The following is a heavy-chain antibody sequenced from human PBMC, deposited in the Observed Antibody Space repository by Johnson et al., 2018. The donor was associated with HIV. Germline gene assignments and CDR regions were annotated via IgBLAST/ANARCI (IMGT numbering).Heavy chain of an antibody. Sequence: EVQLVESGGGLVQPGGSLRLSCAASGFTFSSYAMSWVRQAPGKGLEWVSGISVSGGSTYYADSVKGRFTISRDNSKNTLYLQMNSLRAEDTAVYYCASSEYGDYLLDATFDIWGQGTMVTVSS. CDR2: ISVSGGST. D-gene: IGHD4-17*01. J-gene: IGHJ3*02. CDR1: GFTFSSYA. CDR3: ASSEYGDYLLDATFDI. V-gene: IGHV3-23*04.